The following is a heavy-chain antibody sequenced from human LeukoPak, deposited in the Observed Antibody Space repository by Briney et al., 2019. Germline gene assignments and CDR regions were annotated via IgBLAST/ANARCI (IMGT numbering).Heavy chain of an antibody. D-gene: IGHD4-17*01. V-gene: IGHV4-39*02. CDR3: AREADDYGDYPSFDY. J-gene: IGHJ4*02. CDR1: GGSISSSSYY. CDR2: IYYSGST. Sequence: SETLSLTCTVSGGSISSSSYYWGWIRQPPGKGLEWIGSIYYSGSTYYNPSLKSRVTISVDTSKNQFSLKLSSVTAADTAVYYCAREADDYGDYPSFDYWGQGTLVTVSS.